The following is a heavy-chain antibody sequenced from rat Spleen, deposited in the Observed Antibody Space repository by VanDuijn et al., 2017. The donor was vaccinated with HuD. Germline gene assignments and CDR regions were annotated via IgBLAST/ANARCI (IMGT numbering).Heavy chain of an antibody. CDR2: ISYGDSSGHSST. V-gene: IGHV5-29*01. CDR1: GFTYSNYV. CDR3: TREIHYYFDY. Sequence: EVQLVESGGGLVQPGRSLKLSCAASGFTYSNYVMAWVRQAPTKGLEWVATISYGDSSGHSSTYYRDSVKGRFTISRDHAKSTLYLQMDSLRSEDTATYYCTREIHYYFDYWGQGVMVTVSS. J-gene: IGHJ2*01. D-gene: IGHD4-1*01.